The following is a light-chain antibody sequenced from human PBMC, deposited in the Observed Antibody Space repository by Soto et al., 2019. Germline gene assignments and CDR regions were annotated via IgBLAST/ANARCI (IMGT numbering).Light chain of an antibody. CDR2: AAS. CDR1: QSISSY. Sequence: DIQMTQSPSSLSASVGDRVTITCRASQSISSYLNWYQQKPGTAPKLLIYAASSLQSGVPLRFSGSGSGTDFTLTISSLQPEDFATYYCQQSYIIPRTFGQGTKVEIK. CDR3: QQSYIIPRT. V-gene: IGKV1-39*01. J-gene: IGKJ1*01.